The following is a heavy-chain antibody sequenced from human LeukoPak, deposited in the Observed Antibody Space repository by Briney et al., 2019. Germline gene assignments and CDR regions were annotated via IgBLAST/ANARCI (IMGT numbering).Heavy chain of an antibody. D-gene: IGHD2-2*01. CDR1: GFTFSSYA. Sequence: PGGSLRLSCAASGFTFSSYAMSWVRQAPGKGLESVSAISGSGGSTYYADSVKGRFTISKDNSKNTLYLQMNSLRAEDTAVYYCARVLVPARRADNWFDPWGQGTLVTVSS. J-gene: IGHJ5*02. CDR2: ISGSGGST. V-gene: IGHV3-23*01. CDR3: ARVLVPARRADNWFDP.